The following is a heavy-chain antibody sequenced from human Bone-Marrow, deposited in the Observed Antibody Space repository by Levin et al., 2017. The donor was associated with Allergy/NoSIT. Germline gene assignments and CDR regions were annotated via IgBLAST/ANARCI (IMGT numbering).Heavy chain of an antibody. Sequence: WASVKVSCKASGYRFTYYYIYWVRQAPGQGLEWIGWINPNSGVTSYAQRFQGRITMTRDTSRSTAYMEVRSLTSDDTAVYYCARENAMVDTKFFDRWGQGTLVTVSS. CDR2: INPNSGVT. J-gene: IGHJ4*02. V-gene: IGHV1-2*02. CDR1: GYRFTYYY. CDR3: ARENAMVDTKFFDR. D-gene: IGHD5-18*01.